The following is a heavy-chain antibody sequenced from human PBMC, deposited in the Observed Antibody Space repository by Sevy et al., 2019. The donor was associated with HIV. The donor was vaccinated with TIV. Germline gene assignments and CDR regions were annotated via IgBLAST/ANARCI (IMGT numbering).Heavy chain of an antibody. D-gene: IGHD2-8*01. J-gene: IGHJ3*02. CDR3: VKGTMVALMDLYDCFHI. V-gene: IGHV3-9*01. Sequence: GGSLRLSCAASGFTFDDYAMHWVRHTPRKGLEWVSSVSWNSAYIKYADSVKGQFTISRDNAKKSLYLQMSSLRVEDTALYYCVKGTMVALMDLYDCFHIWGRGTMVTVSS. CDR2: VSWNSAYI. CDR1: GFTFDDYA.